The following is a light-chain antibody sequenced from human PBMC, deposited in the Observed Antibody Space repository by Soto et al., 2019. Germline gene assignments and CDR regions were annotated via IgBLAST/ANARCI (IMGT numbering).Light chain of an antibody. CDR1: QNISRW. J-gene: IGKJ1*01. Sequence: DMQMTQSPSTLSAFVGDRVSITCRASQNISRWLAWYQQKPGKAPKLLIYDVSILESGVPSRFSGSGSGTEFILTISSLQPDDYASSYCQEYSNGWRFGQGTKVDIK. V-gene: IGKV1-5*01. CDR3: QEYSNGWR. CDR2: DVS.